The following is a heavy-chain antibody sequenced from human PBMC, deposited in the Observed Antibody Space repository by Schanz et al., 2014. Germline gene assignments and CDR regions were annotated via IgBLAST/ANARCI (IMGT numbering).Heavy chain of an antibody. D-gene: IGHD1-20*01. V-gene: IGHV3-30*02. J-gene: IGHJ6*02. CDR2: IRSDGSNE. CDR3: ARRITGTHHNPYYHGMDV. CDR1: GFTFSFSG. Sequence: QVQLVESGGGVVQPGGSLRLSCAASGFTFSFSGMQWVRQAPGKGLEWVAFIRSDGSNENYADSVRGRFTISRDNSKNALYLQMNSLRAEDTAVYYCARRITGTHHNPYYHGMDVWGQGTTVTVSS.